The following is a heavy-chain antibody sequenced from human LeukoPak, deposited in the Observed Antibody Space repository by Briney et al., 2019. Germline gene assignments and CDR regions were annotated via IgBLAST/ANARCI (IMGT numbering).Heavy chain of an antibody. V-gene: IGHV3-53*01. CDR1: GFSVSDNY. J-gene: IGHJ4*02. D-gene: IGHD6-13*01. CDR2: IYTGGSA. CDR3: VKSCGGTGGPGILYFDF. Sequence: GGSLRLSCAASGFSVSDNYIHWVRQPPGKGLEWVSVIYTGGSAHYADSVKGRFTISRDNSKSTLYLQMTSLRAADTAIYYCVKSCGGTGGPGILYFDFWGRGTLVTVPS.